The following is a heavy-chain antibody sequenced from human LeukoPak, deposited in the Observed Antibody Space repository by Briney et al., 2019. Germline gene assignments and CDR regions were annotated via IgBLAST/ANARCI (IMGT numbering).Heavy chain of an antibody. CDR2: ISGGGGGA. J-gene: IGHJ6*02. CDR3: AKDRWGGDGDLGDMDV. V-gene: IGHV3-23*01. D-gene: IGHD4-17*01. CDR1: GISIRNYA. Sequence: PGRSLRLCCASSGISIRNYASSWARQAPGNGLERVSVISGGGGGAYYADSLKGRFTISRDNAKNTLYLQMNSLRADDTAVYYCAKDRWGGDGDLGDMDVWGQGTTVTVSS.